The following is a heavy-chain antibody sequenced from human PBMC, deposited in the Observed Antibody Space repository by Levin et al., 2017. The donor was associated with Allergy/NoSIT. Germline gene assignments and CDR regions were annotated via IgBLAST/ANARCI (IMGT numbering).Heavy chain of an antibody. Sequence: PGASVKVSCAASGFTFSSYGMHWVRQAPGKGLEWLALISYDGSNQYYADSVKGRFTISRDKSKNTLYLQMNSLRAEDTAVYYCAKSWGITAAGSIDYWGQGTLVTVSS. J-gene: IGHJ4*02. CDR2: ISYDGSNQ. CDR3: AKSWGITAAGSIDY. CDR1: GFTFSSYG. D-gene: IGHD6-13*01. V-gene: IGHV3-30*18.